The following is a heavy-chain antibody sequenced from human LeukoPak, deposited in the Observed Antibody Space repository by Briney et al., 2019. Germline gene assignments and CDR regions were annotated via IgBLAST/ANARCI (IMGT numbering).Heavy chain of an antibody. CDR3: AKDHWDFWSGYSGPFDY. CDR2: ISSSSSYI. Sequence: GGSLRLSCAASGFTFSSYSMNWVRQAPGKGLEWVSSISSSSSYIYYADSVKGRFTISRDNAKNSLYLQMNSLRAEDTAVYYCAKDHWDFWSGYSGPFDYWGQGTLVTVSS. V-gene: IGHV3-21*01. D-gene: IGHD3-3*01. J-gene: IGHJ4*02. CDR1: GFTFSSYS.